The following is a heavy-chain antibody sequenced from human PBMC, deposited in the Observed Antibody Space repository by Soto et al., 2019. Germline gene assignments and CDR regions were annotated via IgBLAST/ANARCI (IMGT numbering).Heavy chain of an antibody. CDR2: IYWDDDK. CDR3: AHRVLRAVFGLMTPTAIYFDF. V-gene: IGHV2-5*02. CDR1: WFSLTTSGVG. D-gene: IGHD3-3*01. J-gene: IGHJ4*02. Sequence: QITLNESGPTQVKPRQTLTLTCTFSWFSLTTSGVGVGWIRQSPVKAPEWLALIYWDDDKRYSPSPKSRLPITKDTTKHQGVLTVSDLDPADPATYYCAHRVLRAVFGLMTPTAIYFDFWGQGTPVAVSS.